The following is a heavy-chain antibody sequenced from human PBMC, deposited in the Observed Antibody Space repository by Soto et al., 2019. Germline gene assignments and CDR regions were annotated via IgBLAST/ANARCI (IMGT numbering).Heavy chain of an antibody. V-gene: IGHV3-23*01. Sequence: EVQLLESGGGLVQPGGSLRLSCAASGFTFSSYAMRWVRQAPGKGLEWVSAISGSGDSTYYADSVKGRFTISRDNSKITVYLQMNSLRGEDTAVYYCARRGSGSYYDYWGQGTLVTVSS. D-gene: IGHD1-26*01. J-gene: IGHJ4*02. CDR2: ISGSGDST. CDR1: GFTFSSYA. CDR3: ARRGSGSYYDY.